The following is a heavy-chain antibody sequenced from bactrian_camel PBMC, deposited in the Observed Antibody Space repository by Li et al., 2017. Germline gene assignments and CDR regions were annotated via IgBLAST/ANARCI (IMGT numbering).Heavy chain of an antibody. Sequence: HVQLVESGGGSVEAGGSLRLSCAASGYSGTAYCMGWFRQAPGKQREGVAAIYTGGTTHYADSVKDRFTISQDNTKNTVYLQMNSLKPEDTAMYYCAADFTLTRVLEGCPVLAKGGFAVWGQGTQVTVS. CDR1: GYSGTAYC. D-gene: IGHD1*01. J-gene: IGHJ4*01. CDR3: AADFTLTRVLEGCPVLAKGGFAV. V-gene: IGHV3S53*01. CDR2: IYTGGTT.